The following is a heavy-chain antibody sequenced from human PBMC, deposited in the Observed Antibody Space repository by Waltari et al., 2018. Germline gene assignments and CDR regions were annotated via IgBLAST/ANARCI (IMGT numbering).Heavy chain of an antibody. J-gene: IGHJ4*02. CDR1: GFTFSRYG. V-gene: IGHV3-30*02. CDR2: IRYDGSNK. Sequence: QVQLVESGGGVVQPGGSLRLSCAASGFTFSRYGMPWVRQAPGKGLEWVAFIRYDGSNKYYADSVKGRFTISRDNSKNTLYLQMNSLRAEDTAVYYCAKRSAAAGTFDYWGQGTLVTVSS. D-gene: IGHD6-13*01. CDR3: AKRSAAAGTFDY.